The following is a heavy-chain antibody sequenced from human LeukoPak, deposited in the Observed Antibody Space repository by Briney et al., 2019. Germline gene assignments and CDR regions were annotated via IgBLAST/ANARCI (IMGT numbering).Heavy chain of an antibody. D-gene: IGHD5-24*01. V-gene: IGHV3-30*04. CDR3: ARDMAGFDY. J-gene: IGHJ4*02. CDR2: ISYDGRNN. Sequence: GRSLRLSCAASGFTFSSYAMHWVRQAPAKGLGWVAVISYDGRNNYYADSVKGRFNISRDNSKNTLYLQMNSLRAEDTAVYYCARDMAGFDYWGQGTLVTVSS. CDR1: GFTFSSYA.